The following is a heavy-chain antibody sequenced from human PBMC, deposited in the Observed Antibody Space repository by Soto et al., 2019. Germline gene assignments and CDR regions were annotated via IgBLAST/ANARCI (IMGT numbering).Heavy chain of an antibody. Sequence: HVQLVQSGAEVKKPGASVKVSCKASGYMFISYGISWVRQAPGQGLEWMGWISGYNGNINYAQKLQGRVTMTTDTXXNTAYMELRSLRSDDTAVYYCARHYDTSGLDAFDIWGQGTMVTVSS. CDR3: ARHYDTSGLDAFDI. CDR2: ISGYNGNI. V-gene: IGHV1-18*01. J-gene: IGHJ3*02. CDR1: GYMFISYG. D-gene: IGHD3-22*01.